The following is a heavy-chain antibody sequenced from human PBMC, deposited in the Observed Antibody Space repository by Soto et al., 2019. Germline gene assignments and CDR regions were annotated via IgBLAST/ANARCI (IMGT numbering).Heavy chain of an antibody. D-gene: IGHD3-10*01. V-gene: IGHV3-48*02. J-gene: IGHJ5*02. CDR1: GFTFSSYS. Sequence: PGGSLRLSCVASGFTFSSYSMNWVRQAPGKGLEWVSYISSSSSTIYYADSVKGRFTISRDNAKNPLYLQMNSLRDEDTAVYYYARLGPYGSETYSFRYNWFDPWGQGTLVTVSS. CDR2: ISSSSSTI. CDR3: ARLGPYGSETYSFRYNWFDP.